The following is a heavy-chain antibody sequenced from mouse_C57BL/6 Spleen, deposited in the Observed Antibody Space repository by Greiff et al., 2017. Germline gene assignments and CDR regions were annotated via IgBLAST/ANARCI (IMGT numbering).Heavy chain of an antibody. CDR3: ARSGYGSSYDY. D-gene: IGHD1-1*01. J-gene: IGHJ2*01. CDR1: AYTFTSYW. V-gene: IGHV1-64*01. CDR2: IHPNSGST. Sequence: QVQLQQPGAELVKPGASVKLSCKASAYTFTSYWMHWVKQRPGQGLEWIGMIHPNSGSTNYNEKFKSKATLTVDKSSSTAYMQLSSLTSEDSAVYYCARSGYGSSYDYWGQGTTLTVSS.